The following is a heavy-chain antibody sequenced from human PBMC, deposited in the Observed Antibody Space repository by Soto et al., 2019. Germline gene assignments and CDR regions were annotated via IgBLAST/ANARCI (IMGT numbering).Heavy chain of an antibody. Sequence: GGSLRLSCAASGFTFSSYAMHWVRQAPGKGLEYVSAISSNGGSTYYANSVKGRFTISRDNSKNTLYLQMGSLRADDMAVYYWATGRDGYNWDYWGQGTLVTVPS. V-gene: IGHV3-64*01. CDR3: ATGRDGYNWDY. D-gene: IGHD5-12*01. CDR1: GFTFSSYA. CDR2: ISSNGGST. J-gene: IGHJ4*02.